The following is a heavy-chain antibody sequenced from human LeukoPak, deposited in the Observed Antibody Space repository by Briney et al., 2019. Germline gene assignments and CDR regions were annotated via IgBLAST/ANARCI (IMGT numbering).Heavy chain of an antibody. CDR1: GYTFTNYD. CDR2: ISVINNGNT. Sequence: GASVKVSCKASGYTFTNYDFNWMRQAPGQGLEWMGWISVINNGNTRYAQNFQGRLTMTTDTSTATAYMELRSLRSDDTAVYYCSREFPFCGADCFSGVFDIWGQGTMVTVS. V-gene: IGHV1-18*01. J-gene: IGHJ3*02. D-gene: IGHD2-21*02. CDR3: SREFPFCGADCFSGVFDI.